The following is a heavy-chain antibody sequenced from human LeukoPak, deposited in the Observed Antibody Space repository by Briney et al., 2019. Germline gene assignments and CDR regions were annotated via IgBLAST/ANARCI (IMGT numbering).Heavy chain of an antibody. CDR3: ASAEFGSSWYWFDL. CDR1: GYTFTSYG. V-gene: IGHV1-18*01. J-gene: IGHJ5*02. D-gene: IGHD6-13*01. CDR2: ISAYNGNT. Sequence: AASVKVSCKASGYTFTSYGISWVRQAPGQGLEWMGWISAYNGNTNYAQKLQGRVTMTTDTSTSTAYMELRSLRSDDTAVYYCASAEFGSSWYWFDLWGQGTLVTVSS.